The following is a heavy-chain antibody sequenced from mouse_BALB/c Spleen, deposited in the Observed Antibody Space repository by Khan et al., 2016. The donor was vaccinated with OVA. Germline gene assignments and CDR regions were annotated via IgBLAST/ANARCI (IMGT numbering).Heavy chain of an antibody. V-gene: IGHV3-2*02. D-gene: IGHD4-1*01. Sequence: EVQLVESGPGLVKPSQSLSLTCTVTGYSITSDYAWNWIRQFPGNKLEWVGYITYSGSTSNNPSLKSLISITRDTSKNHFFLQLNFVTTENATTYVCAMGRTYWGQGTLVTVSA. CDR3: AMGRTY. CDR2: ITYSGST. J-gene: IGHJ3*01. CDR1: GYSITSDYA.